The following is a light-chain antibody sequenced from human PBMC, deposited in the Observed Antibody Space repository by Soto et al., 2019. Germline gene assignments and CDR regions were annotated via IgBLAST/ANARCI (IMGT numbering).Light chain of an antibody. CDR2: GAS. J-gene: IGKJ1*01. V-gene: IGKV3-20*01. CDR3: QQYNGYSRT. CDR1: QSVSNNY. Sequence: EIVLTQSPGTLSLSPGERATLSCRASQSVSNNYLAWYQQKPGQAPRLLIYGASNRATGIPDRFSGSGSGTEFTLTISSMQPDDFATFYCQQYNGYSRTFGQGTKWIS.